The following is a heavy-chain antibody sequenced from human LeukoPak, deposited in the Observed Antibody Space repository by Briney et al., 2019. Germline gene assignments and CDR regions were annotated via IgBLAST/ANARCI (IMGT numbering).Heavy chain of an antibody. D-gene: IGHD3-22*01. CDR2: VITIFGRI. Sequence: SVKVSCKAPGGTFNSYGISWVRQAPGQGLEWMGGVITIFGRIKYGQKFQGRATITTDESTSTAYMELSSLTSEDTGVYYCARGELGDRSGFSFFDYWGQGTLVTVSS. J-gene: IGHJ4*02. CDR3: ARGELGDRSGFSFFDY. CDR1: GGTFNSYG. V-gene: IGHV1-69*05.